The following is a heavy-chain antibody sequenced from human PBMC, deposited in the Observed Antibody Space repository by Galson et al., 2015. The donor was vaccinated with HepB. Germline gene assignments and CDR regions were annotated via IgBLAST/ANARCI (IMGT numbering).Heavy chain of an antibody. D-gene: IGHD3-10*01. CDR1: GGSISNSRYY. CDR3: ARASPDSGNYGLPDAFDI. V-gene: IGHV4-39*01. CDR2: IYYNGNT. Sequence: LSLTCTVSGGSISNSRYYWGWIRQPPGKGLEWIGHIYYNGNTYYNPSLKSRVTISVDTSKNQFSLKLSSVTAAGTTVYYCARASPDSGNYGLPDAFDIWGQGTMVTVSS. J-gene: IGHJ3*02.